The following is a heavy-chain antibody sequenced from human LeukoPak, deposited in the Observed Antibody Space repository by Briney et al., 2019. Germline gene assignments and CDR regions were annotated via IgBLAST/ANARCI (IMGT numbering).Heavy chain of an antibody. CDR1: GGSISSDTYF. J-gene: IGHJ4*02. D-gene: IGHD6-6*01. V-gene: IGHV4-39*01. CDR2: FYYGVNT. Sequence: SETLSLTCPVSGGSISSDTYFWGWIRQPPGKGLEWIGSFYYGVNTYYNPSLRSRVTISVDTSKTQFSLKLTSVTAADTAVYYCARHPISSSGYFDYRGQGTLVTVSS. CDR3: ARHPISSSGYFDY.